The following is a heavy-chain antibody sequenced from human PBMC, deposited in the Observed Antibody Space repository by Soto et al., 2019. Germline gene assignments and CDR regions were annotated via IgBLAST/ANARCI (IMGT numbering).Heavy chain of an antibody. CDR3: VRGQRGGLEP. J-gene: IGHJ3*01. D-gene: IGHD6-25*01. V-gene: IGHV3-74*01. Sequence: LVESGGGLVQSGGSLRLSCAASGFTFEYYWMHCGRQVPGKELLWVAPIQNDASLTTYADSVTGRFLIARDNAKNTLYLQTNGLRVEVTSGFCLVRGQRGGLEPWGQGAMVTVSS. CDR2: IQNDASLT. CDR1: GFTFEYYW.